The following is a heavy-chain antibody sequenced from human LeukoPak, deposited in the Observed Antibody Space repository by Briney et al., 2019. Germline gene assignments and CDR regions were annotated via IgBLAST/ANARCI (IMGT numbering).Heavy chain of an antibody. CDR3: AKDGPRTFGSGWYGGGFFDY. Sequence: PGGSLRLSCAASGFTFDDYAMHWVRQAPGKGLEWVSGISWNSGSIGYADSVKGRFTISRDKAKNSLYLQMNSLRAEDTALYYCAKDGPRTFGSGWYGGGFFDYWGQGTLVTVSS. CDR1: GFTFDDYA. CDR2: ISWNSGSI. D-gene: IGHD6-19*01. J-gene: IGHJ4*02. V-gene: IGHV3-9*01.